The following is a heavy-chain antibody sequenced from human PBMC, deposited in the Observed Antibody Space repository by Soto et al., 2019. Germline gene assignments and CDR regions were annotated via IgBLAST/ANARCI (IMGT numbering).Heavy chain of an antibody. J-gene: IGHJ5*02. CDR2: ITGSGTTT. CDR3: ARDLNWAFDH. D-gene: IGHD1-1*01. Sequence: GGSLRLSCAASGFPFSSNSVNWVRQAPGKGLEWVSYITGSGTTTRYADSVKGRFTLSRDNAKNSLFLDMNSLTDEDTAVYYCARDLNWAFDHWGRGTLVTVS. CDR1: GFPFSSNS. V-gene: IGHV3-48*02.